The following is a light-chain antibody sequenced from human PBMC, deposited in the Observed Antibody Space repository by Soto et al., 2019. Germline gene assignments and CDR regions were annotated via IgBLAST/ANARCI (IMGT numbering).Light chain of an antibody. Sequence: QSALTQPASVSGSPGQSSTISCTGTSSDVGGYNYVSWYQQHPGKAPKLMIYEVSNRPSGVSNRFSGFKSVNTASLTISGLRAEDEADYYCRSSLSSSTYVFGTGTKVTVL. V-gene: IGLV2-14*01. CDR2: EVS. CDR3: RSSLSSSTYV. CDR1: SSDVGGYNY. J-gene: IGLJ1*01.